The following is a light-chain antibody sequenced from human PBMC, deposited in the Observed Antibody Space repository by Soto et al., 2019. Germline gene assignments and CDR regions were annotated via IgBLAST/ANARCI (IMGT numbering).Light chain of an antibody. V-gene: IGLV1-51*01. CDR3: GTWDSSLRLGV. Sequence: QSVLTQPPSVSAAPGQKVTISCSGSSSNIGNNYVSWYQQLPGTAPKLLIYDNNKRPSGIPDRFSGSKSGTSATLGITGLQTGDEADYYCGTWDSSLRLGVFGGGTKLTVL. CDR2: DNN. CDR1: SSNIGNNY. J-gene: IGLJ3*02.